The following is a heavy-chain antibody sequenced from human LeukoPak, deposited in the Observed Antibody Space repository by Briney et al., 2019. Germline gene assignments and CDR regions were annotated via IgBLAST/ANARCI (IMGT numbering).Heavy chain of an antibody. Sequence: ASVEVSCKVSGYTLTELSMHWVRQAPGKGLEWMGGFDPEDGETIYAQKFQGRVTMTEDTSTDTAYMELSSLRSEDTAVYYCATGGPLRHSPTTDWGQGTLVTVSS. V-gene: IGHV1-24*01. CDR3: ATGGPLRHSPTTD. CDR1: GYTLTELS. D-gene: IGHD4-17*01. CDR2: FDPEDGET. J-gene: IGHJ4*02.